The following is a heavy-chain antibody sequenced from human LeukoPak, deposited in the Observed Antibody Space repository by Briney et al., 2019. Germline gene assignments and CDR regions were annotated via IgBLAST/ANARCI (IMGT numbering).Heavy chain of an antibody. CDR3: VKDNPLDY. D-gene: IGHD1-14*01. CDR1: GFTFSSYG. V-gene: IGHV3-30*02. J-gene: IGHJ4*02. CDR2: IRYVGNNK. Sequence: PGGSLRLSCAASGFTFSSYGMHWVRQAPGKGLEWVAFIRYVGNNKLYADSMKGRFTISRDNSKNTLYLHINSLRAEDTAVYYCVKDNPLDYWGQGTLVIVSS.